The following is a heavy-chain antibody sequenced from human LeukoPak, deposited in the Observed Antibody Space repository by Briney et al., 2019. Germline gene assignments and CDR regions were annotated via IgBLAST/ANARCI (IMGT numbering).Heavy chain of an antibody. CDR3: ARGNYYDSSGPGGY. J-gene: IGHJ4*02. CDR2: INRDGSTT. CDR1: GFTFSRYW. V-gene: IGHV3-74*01. D-gene: IGHD3-22*01. Sequence: GGSLRLSCAASGFTFSRYWMHWVRQAPGKGLVWVSRINRDGSTTDYADSVKGRFTISRDNAQNTLYLQMNSLRAEDTAVYYCARGNYYDSSGPGGYWGQGTLVIVSS.